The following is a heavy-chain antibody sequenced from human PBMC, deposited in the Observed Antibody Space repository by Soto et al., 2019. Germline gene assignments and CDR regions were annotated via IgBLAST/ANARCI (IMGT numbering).Heavy chain of an antibody. CDR3: AWTLDYYYYGMDV. V-gene: IGHV1-69*13. D-gene: IGHD1-1*01. Sequence: SVKVSCKASGGTFSSYAISWVRQAPGQGLEWMGGIIPIFGTANYAQKFQGRVTITADESTSTAYMELSSLRSEDTAVYYCAWTLDYYYYGMDVWGQGTTVTVSS. CDR1: GGTFSSYA. CDR2: IIPIFGTA. J-gene: IGHJ6*02.